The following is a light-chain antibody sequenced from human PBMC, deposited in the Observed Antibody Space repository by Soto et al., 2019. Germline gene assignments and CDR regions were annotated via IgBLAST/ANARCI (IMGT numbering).Light chain of an antibody. Sequence: TQSPSSLSASVGDRVTITCRARQSIGSYFNWYQQKPGQAPRRLIYGASSRATGIPDRFSGSGSGTDFTLKISRVEPEDVGVYYCQQYVRSSSFGQGTKVDTK. CDR3: QQYVRSSS. J-gene: IGKJ1*01. V-gene: IGKV3-20*01. CDR1: QSIGSY. CDR2: GAS.